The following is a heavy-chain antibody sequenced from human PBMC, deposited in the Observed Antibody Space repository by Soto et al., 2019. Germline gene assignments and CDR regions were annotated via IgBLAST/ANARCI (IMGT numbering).Heavy chain of an antibody. V-gene: IGHV3-64D*08. CDR2: INNNGMNT. Sequence: GSLRLSCSVSGISFSSYAMHWIRQAPGKGLEYVSAINNNGMNTYYADSVKGRFIISRDNSKNTLYLQMSSLRVEDSAIYYCVKAFTGQWLNKRAFDYWGPGTQVTVSS. J-gene: IGHJ4*02. CDR1: GISFSSYA. D-gene: IGHD6-19*01. CDR3: VKAFTGQWLNKRAFDY.